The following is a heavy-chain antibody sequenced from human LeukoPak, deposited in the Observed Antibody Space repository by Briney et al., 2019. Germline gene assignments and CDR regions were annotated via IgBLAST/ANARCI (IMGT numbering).Heavy chain of an antibody. J-gene: IGHJ6*02. Sequence: SVTVSCKASGGTLSTYSISWLRQAPGQGLEWMGGIIPIFNTINYAQRFQGRVTLTADGSTNTAYMELSSLRSEDTAVYYCARGLSRWSTPTSSYYYRMDVWGQGTTVAVSS. V-gene: IGHV1-69*13. CDR3: ARGLSRWSTPTSSYYYRMDV. CDR2: IIPIFNTI. CDR1: GGTLSTYS. D-gene: IGHD4-23*01.